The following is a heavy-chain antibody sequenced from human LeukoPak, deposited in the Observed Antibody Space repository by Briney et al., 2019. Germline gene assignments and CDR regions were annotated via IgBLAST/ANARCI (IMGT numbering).Heavy chain of an antibody. J-gene: IGHJ4*02. V-gene: IGHV1-69*05. CDR3: ARAPDRGY. CDR2: IIPIFGTA. D-gene: IGHD3-10*01. CDR1: GYTFTNFG. Sequence: SVKVSCKASGYTFTNFGISWVRQAPGQGLEWMGGIIPIFGTANYAQKFQGRVTMTRDTSISTAYMELSSLRSDDTAVYYCARAPDRGYWGQGTLVTVSS.